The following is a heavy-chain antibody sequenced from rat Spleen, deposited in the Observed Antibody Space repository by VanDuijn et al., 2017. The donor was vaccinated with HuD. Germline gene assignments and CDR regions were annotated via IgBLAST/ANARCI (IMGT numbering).Heavy chain of an antibody. J-gene: IGHJ3*01. CDR2: ISPTGGST. CDR3: TAHGPRISRFAY. CDR1: GFTFSNYY. D-gene: IGHD2-7*01. V-gene: IGHV5-27*01. Sequence: EVQLVESGGGLVQPGRSLKLSCAASGFTFSNYYMAWVRQAPTKGLEWVASISPTGGSTYYRDSVKGRFTISRDNTKSTLHLQMDSLRSEDTATYYCTAHGPRISRFAYWGQGSLVTVSS.